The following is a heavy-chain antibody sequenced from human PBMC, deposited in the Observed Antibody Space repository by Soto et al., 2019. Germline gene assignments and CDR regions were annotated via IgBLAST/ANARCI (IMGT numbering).Heavy chain of an antibody. J-gene: IGHJ5*02. CDR3: ARDAISMVRGTNNWFDP. CDR1: GFSLNDYE. Sequence: PGGSLRLSCGASGFSLNDYEMHWVRQAPGSGLEWVSAISGNGIATYYADSVKGRFTISRDNSKNTLYLQMNRLRAGDTAVYYCARDAISMVRGTNNWFDPWGQGTLVTVSS. V-gene: IGHV3-23*01. CDR2: ISGNGIAT. D-gene: IGHD3-10*01.